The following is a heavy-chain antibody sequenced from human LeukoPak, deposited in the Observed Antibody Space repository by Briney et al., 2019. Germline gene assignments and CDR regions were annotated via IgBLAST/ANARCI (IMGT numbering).Heavy chain of an antibody. Sequence: PGGSLRLSCAASGFTFSSYAMSWVRQAPGKGLEWVSAISGSGGSTYYADSVKGRFTISRDNSKNTLYPQMNSLRAEDTAVYYCARRGYSGYEHFDYWGQGTLVTVSS. CDR2: ISGSGGST. J-gene: IGHJ4*02. CDR3: ARRGYSGYEHFDY. D-gene: IGHD5-12*01. CDR1: GFTFSSYA. V-gene: IGHV3-23*01.